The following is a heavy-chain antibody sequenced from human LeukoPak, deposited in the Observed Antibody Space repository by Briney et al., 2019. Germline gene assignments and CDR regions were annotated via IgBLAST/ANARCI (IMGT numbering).Heavy chain of an antibody. J-gene: IGHJ4*02. CDR2: INPNTGAT. Sequence: EASVKVSCKASGYTFTDYSLYWVRQAPGQGLEWMGWINPNTGATNYAQKFQGRVTMTRDKSISTAYMELSRLRSDDTAVYFCARVKDFYYYESSADYFDYWGQGTLVTVSS. V-gene: IGHV1-2*02. D-gene: IGHD3-22*01. CDR1: GYTFTDYS. CDR3: ARVKDFYYYESSADYFDY.